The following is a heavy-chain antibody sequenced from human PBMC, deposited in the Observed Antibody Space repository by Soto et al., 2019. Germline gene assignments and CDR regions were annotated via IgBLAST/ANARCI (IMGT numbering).Heavy chain of an antibody. CDR1: GYTFTSYG. CDR3: ARSWVTGKGGIDV. CDR2: INGYTGNT. D-gene: IGHD3-16*01. V-gene: IGHV1-18*01. Sequence: QVQLVQSGAEVKKPGASVKVSCKASGYTFTSYGLTWVRQAPGQGLEWMGWINGYTGNTNYAQKFQGRVTMTTDTSTNTAYLDLWTLTSDATAVYYCARSWVTGKGGIDVWGQGTTVTVSS. J-gene: IGHJ6*02.